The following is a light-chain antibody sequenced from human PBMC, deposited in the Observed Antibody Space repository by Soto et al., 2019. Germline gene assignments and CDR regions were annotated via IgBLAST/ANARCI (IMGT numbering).Light chain of an antibody. Sequence: EIVLTQSPGTLSLSPGERATLSCRASQSLSSTYLAWYQQKPGQAPRLLIYGASSRATGIPDRFSGSGSGTDFSLTISRLEPEDSAVYYCHQYNNWPPWTFGQGTKVEIK. CDR2: GAS. CDR1: QSLSSTY. CDR3: HQYNNWPPWT. J-gene: IGKJ1*01. V-gene: IGKV3-20*01.